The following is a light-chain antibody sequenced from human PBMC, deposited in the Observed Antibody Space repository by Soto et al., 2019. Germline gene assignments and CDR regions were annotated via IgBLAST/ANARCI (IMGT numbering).Light chain of an antibody. V-gene: IGLV2-23*02. CDR1: SSDVGSYDL. CDR3: CSYALSNTYV. CDR2: EVI. J-gene: IGLJ1*01. Sequence: QSVLTQPASVSGSPGQSISISCTGTSSDVGSYDLVSWYQQYPGEAPKVIIYEVIERPSGISYRFSGSKSGNTAPLTISGLRAEDEADYYCCSYALSNTYVFGTGTKLTVL.